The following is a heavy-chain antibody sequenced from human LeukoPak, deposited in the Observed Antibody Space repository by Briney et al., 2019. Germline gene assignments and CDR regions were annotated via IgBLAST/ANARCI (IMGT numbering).Heavy chain of an antibody. J-gene: IGHJ5*02. V-gene: IGHV4-30-2*01. CDR3: ARDRGTKFDP. CDR2: IYHSGST. D-gene: IGHD2-8*01. CDR1: GGSISSGGYS. Sequence: PSQTLSLTCAVSGGSISSGGYSWSWIRHPPGTGLEWIGYIYHSGSTYDNQSLKSRVTISVDRPKNQFSLKLSSVTAADTAVYYCARDRGTKFDPWGQGTLVTVSS.